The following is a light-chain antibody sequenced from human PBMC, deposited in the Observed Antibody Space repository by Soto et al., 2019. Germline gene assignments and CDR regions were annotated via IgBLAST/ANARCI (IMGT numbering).Light chain of an antibody. CDR3: AAWDASLSACV. Sequence: QSALTQPASVSGSPGQSITIACTGTNRDVGSYNLVSWYQQRPGEAPKLIISEVRNRPSGISYRFTGSKSGNTASLTISGLQAEDEADYYCAAWDASLSACVFGNGTKLTVL. V-gene: IGLV2-14*01. J-gene: IGLJ1*01. CDR1: NRDVGSYNL. CDR2: EVR.